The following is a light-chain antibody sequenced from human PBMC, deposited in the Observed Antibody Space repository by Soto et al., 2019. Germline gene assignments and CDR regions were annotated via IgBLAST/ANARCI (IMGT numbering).Light chain of an antibody. CDR2: DIS. CDR1: QTVSRN. V-gene: IGKV3-15*01. J-gene: IGKJ5*01. Sequence: EGVMTQCPAPQTESPGERATLSCRASQTVSRNLAWYQQRPGQAPRLLIYDISNRAAGVPARFSGSGSETEFTLTIRSLQSEDFAVYFCQQYINLPSFGQVTRLAI. CDR3: QQYINLPS.